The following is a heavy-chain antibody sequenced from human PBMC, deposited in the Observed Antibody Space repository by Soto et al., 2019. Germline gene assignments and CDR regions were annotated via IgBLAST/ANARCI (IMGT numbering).Heavy chain of an antibody. CDR3: ARGLAVAGTTLDY. CDR2: IYYSGST. V-gene: IGHV4-39*01. J-gene: IGHJ4*02. Sequence: SETLSLTCTVSGGSISSSSYYWGWIRQPPGKGLEWIGSIYYSGSTYYNPSLKSRVTISVDTSKNQFSLKLSSVTAADTAVYYCARGLAVAGTTLDYWGQGTLVTVSS. D-gene: IGHD6-19*01. CDR1: GGSISSSSYY.